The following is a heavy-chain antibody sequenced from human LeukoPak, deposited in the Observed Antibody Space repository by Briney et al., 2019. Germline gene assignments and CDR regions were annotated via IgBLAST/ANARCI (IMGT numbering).Heavy chain of an antibody. CDR3: AKDGRGYCSSTSCLYY. CDR1: GFTFSSYA. J-gene: IGHJ4*02. V-gene: IGHV3-23*01. Sequence: GGSLRLSCAASGFTFSSYAMSWVRQAPGKGLEWVSAISGSGGSTYYADSVKGRFTISRDNSKNTLYLQMNSLRAEDTAVYYCAKDGRGYCSSTSCLYYWGQGALVTVSS. CDR2: ISGSGGST. D-gene: IGHD2-2*01.